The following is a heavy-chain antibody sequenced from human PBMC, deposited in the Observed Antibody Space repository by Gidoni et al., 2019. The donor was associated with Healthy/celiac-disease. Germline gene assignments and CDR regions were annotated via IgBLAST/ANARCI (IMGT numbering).Heavy chain of an antibody. CDR2: IAYDGSNK. J-gene: IGHJ4*02. V-gene: IGHV3-30*18. CDR1: GFTFSSYG. D-gene: IGHD3-3*01. Sequence: QVQLVESGGGVVPPGSVLRLSCAASGFTFSSYGMHWVRQAPGKGLEWVAVIAYDGSNKYYADSVKGRFTISRDNSKNTLYLQMNSLRAEDTAVYYCAKDRRDFWSGYTGYWGQGTLVTVSS. CDR3: AKDRRDFWSGYTGY.